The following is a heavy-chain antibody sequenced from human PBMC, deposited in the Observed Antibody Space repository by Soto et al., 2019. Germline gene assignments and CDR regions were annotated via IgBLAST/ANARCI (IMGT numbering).Heavy chain of an antibody. CDR3: ARAASTGPYYYYYGREV. V-gene: IGHV4-59*01. CDR2: IYYSGST. CDR1: GGSISSYY. J-gene: IGHJ6*02. Sequence: SETLSLTCTVSGGSISSYYWSWIRQPPGKGLEWIGYIYYSGSTNYNPSLKSRVTISVDTSKNQFSLKLSSVSAADTAVYYCARAASTGPYYYYYGREVWGQGTTVTVAS.